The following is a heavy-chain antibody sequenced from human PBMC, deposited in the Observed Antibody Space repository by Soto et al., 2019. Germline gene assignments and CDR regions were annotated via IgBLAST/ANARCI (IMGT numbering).Heavy chain of an antibody. D-gene: IGHD5-18*01. CDR1: GFTLSGYW. J-gene: IGHJ4*02. Sequence: EVQLVESGGGLVQPGGSLRLSCAPSGFTLSGYWMHWVRQAPGKGLVWVSRINDDASSTSYADSVKGRFTISRDNAKNTLYLQMNSLRPEDTALYYCTRVVHGSYGLFDYWGQGTLVTVSS. CDR2: INDDASST. CDR3: TRVVHGSYGLFDY. V-gene: IGHV3-74*02.